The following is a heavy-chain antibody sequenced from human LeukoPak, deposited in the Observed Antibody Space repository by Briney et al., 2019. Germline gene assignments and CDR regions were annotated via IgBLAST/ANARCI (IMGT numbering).Heavy chain of an antibody. CDR3: AKDRISGDPKFFDL. J-gene: IGHJ2*01. CDR1: GFTFRTYA. D-gene: IGHD3-3*01. CDR2: MSDGGT. V-gene: IGHV3-23*01. Sequence: PGGSLRLPCAASGFTFRTYAMSWVRQAPGKGLEWVSAMSDGGTYYADSVKGRFTISRDSSKITLYLQMNSLRAEDTALYYCAKDRISGDPKFFDLWGRGTLVTVSS.